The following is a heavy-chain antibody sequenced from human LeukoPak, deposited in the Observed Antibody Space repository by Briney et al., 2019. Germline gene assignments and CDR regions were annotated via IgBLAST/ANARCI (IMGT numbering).Heavy chain of an antibody. D-gene: IGHD3-10*01. J-gene: IGHJ6*02. V-gene: IGHV1-8*02. CDR1: GYTFTSYG. CDR3: ARRTLWFGADGMDV. Sequence: ASVKVSCKASGYTFTSYGISWVRQATGQGLEWMGWMNPNSGNTGYAQKFQGRVTMTRNTSISTAYMELSSLRSEDTAVYYCARRTLWFGADGMDVWGQGTTVTVS. CDR2: MNPNSGNT.